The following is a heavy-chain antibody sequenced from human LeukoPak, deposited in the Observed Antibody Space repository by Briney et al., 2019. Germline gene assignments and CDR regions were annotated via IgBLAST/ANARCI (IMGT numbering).Heavy chain of an antibody. CDR3: AKGPVDTAMGKRYYYGMDV. D-gene: IGHD5-18*01. CDR1: GFTFSSYG. J-gene: IGHJ6*02. V-gene: IGHV3-30*18. Sequence: EGSLRLSCAASGFTFSSYGMHWVRQAPGKGLEWVAVISYDGSNKYYADSVKGRFTISRDNAKNSLYLQMNSLRAEDTALYYCAKGPVDTAMGKRYYYGMDVWGQGTTVTVSS. CDR2: ISYDGSNK.